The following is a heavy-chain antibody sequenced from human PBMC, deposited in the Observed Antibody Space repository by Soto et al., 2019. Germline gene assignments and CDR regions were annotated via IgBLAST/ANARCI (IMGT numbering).Heavy chain of an antibody. CDR1: GYSISSGYY. Sequence: WETLSLTCAGSGYSISSGYYWGWIRQPPGKGLEWIGSIYHSGSTYYNPSLKSRVTISVDTSKNQFSLKLSSVTAADTAVYYCARDQLAPTYYYYGMDVWGQGTTVTVSS. J-gene: IGHJ6*02. D-gene: IGHD1-1*01. V-gene: IGHV4-38-2*02. CDR3: ARDQLAPTYYYYGMDV. CDR2: IYHSGST.